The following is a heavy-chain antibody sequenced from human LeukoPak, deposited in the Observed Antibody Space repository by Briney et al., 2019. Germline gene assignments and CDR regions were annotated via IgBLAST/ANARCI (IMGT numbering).Heavy chain of an antibody. D-gene: IGHD3-22*01. CDR2: INPNSGGS. CDR1: GYIFTAYY. V-gene: IGHV1-2*02. Sequence: ASVLVSCTASGYIFTAYYRHWGRQATGQGVEWMGCINPNSGGSNYAQKFQGRVTMTRDTSISTAYMELSRLRSDDTAIYYYARVSESSGPSFDYWGQGTRVTVSS. CDR3: ARVSESSGPSFDY. J-gene: IGHJ4*02.